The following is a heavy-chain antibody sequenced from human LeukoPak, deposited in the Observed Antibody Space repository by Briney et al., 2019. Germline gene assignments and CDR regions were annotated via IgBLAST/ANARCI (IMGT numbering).Heavy chain of an antibody. J-gene: IGHJ4*02. CDR3: SRSLNY. Sequence: PGGSLRLSCAASGFTFSDSWMDWVRQAPGKGLELVANIKQDGSEKYYVDSVKGRFTISRDNAKNSLYLQMNSLRAEDTAVYYCSRSLNYWGQGTLVTVSS. CDR1: GFTFSDSW. CDR2: IKQDGSEK. V-gene: IGHV3-7*01.